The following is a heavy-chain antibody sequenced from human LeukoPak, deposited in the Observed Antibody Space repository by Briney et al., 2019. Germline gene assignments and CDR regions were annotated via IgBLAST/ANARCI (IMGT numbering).Heavy chain of an antibody. CDR3: ARQGAAGKYYYYYMDV. Sequence: GESLKISCKASGYSLIGYWIGWVRQMPGKGLEWMGVIYPDDSDTRYSPSFQGQVTISADKSINTAYLEWSSLKASDTAIYYCARQGAAGKYYYYYMDVWGKGTTVTVSS. D-gene: IGHD6-13*01. V-gene: IGHV5-51*01. J-gene: IGHJ6*03. CDR2: IYPDDSDT. CDR1: GYSLIGYW.